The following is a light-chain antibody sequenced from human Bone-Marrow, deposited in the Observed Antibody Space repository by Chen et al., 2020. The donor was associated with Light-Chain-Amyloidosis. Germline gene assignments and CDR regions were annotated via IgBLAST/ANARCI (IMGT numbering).Light chain of an antibody. Sequence: QSALTQPAAVAGSPGQAITISCTGTSSDVGSYNLVSWYQQHPGKAPKLMIYEGSKRPSGVSYRFSGSKSGNTAYLTISGLQAEDEADYYCCSYAGSSTVVFGGGTKLTVL. J-gene: IGLJ2*01. V-gene: IGLV2-23*01. CDR1: SSDVGSYNL. CDR3: CSYAGSSTVV. CDR2: EGS.